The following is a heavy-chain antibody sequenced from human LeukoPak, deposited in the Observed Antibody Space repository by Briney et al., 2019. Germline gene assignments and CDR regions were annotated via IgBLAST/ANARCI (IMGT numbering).Heavy chain of an antibody. Sequence: ASVKVSCKASGGTFSSYAISWVRQAPGQGLEWMGWINTNTGNPTYAQGFTGRFVFSLDTSVSTAYLQISSLKAEDTAVYYCARALTDYSQLPSDAFDIWGQGTMVTVSS. CDR3: ARALTDYSQLPSDAFDI. V-gene: IGHV7-4-1*02. J-gene: IGHJ3*02. CDR2: INTNTGNP. CDR1: GGTFSSYA. D-gene: IGHD1-1*01.